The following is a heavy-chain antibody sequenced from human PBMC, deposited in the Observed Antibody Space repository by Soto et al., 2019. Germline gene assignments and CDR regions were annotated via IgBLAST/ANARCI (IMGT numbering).Heavy chain of an antibody. Sequence: QVQPEQWGAELLKPSETLSLTCAVYGASFSGYYWTWIRQAPGKGPEWIGEINHCGGTHYNSSLQSRVTISVDTSKNQYSVILYSVTAADTAVYYCARDRQYYQFWSGCQNEGPCAMDVWGQGITVTVSS. CDR1: GASFSGYY. J-gene: IGHJ6*02. D-gene: IGHD3-3*02. CDR2: INHCGGT. CDR3: ARDRQYYQFWSGCQNEGPCAMDV. V-gene: IGHV4-34*02.